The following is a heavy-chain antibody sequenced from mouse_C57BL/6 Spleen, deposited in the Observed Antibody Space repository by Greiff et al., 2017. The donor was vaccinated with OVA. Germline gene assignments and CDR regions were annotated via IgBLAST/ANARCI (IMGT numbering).Heavy chain of an antibody. V-gene: IGHV1-80*01. J-gene: IGHJ3*01. D-gene: IGHD3-2*02. CDR1: GYAFSSYW. CDR3: ARPDRSGYLAWFAY. CDR2: IYPGDGDT. Sequence: VKLQQSGAELVKPGASVKISCKASGYAFSSYWMNWVKQRPGKGLEWIGQIYPGDGDTNYNGKFKGKATLTADKSSSTAYMQLSSLTSEDSAVYFCARPDRSGYLAWFAYWGQGTLVTVSA.